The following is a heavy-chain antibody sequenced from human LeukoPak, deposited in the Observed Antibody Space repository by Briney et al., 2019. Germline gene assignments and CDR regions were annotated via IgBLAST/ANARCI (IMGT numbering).Heavy chain of an antibody. Sequence: GASVKVSCKASGYTFTSYAMNWVRQAPGQGLEWMGWIITNTGNPTYAQGFTGRFVFSLDTSVSTAYLQISNLKAEDTAVYYCARKLVAATPRDIFYQYSSMDVWSKGTTVTLS. CDR1: GYTFTSYA. D-gene: IGHD2-15*01. V-gene: IGHV7-4-1*02. CDR3: ARKLVAATPRDIFYQYSSMDV. CDR2: IITNTGNP. J-gene: IGHJ6*03.